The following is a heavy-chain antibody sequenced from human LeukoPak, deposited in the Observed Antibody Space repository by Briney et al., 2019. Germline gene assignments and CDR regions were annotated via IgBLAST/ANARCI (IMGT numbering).Heavy chain of an antibody. V-gene: IGHV4-39*07. J-gene: IGHJ5*02. Sequence: SETLSLTCTVSGGSISSSSHYWGWIRQPPGKGLEWIGSIYYSGSTYYNPSLKSRVTISVDTSKNQFSLRLSSVTAADTAVYYCAREGIAAAGTTSDWFDPWGQGTLVTVSS. CDR2: IYYSGST. CDR1: GGSISSSSHY. D-gene: IGHD6-13*01. CDR3: AREGIAAAGTTSDWFDP.